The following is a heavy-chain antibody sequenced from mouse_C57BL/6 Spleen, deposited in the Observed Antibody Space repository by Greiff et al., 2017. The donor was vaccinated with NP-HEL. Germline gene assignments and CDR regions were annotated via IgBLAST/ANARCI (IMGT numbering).Heavy chain of an antibody. CDR3: TTPSYYSNYYWFAY. V-gene: IGHV14-4*01. Sequence: EVQLQQSGAELVRPGASVKLSCTASGFNIKDDYMHWVKQRPEQGLEWIGWIDPENGDPEYASTFPGKATITADPSSNTAYLQLSSLTSEDTAVYYCTTPSYYSNYYWFAYWGQGTLVTVSA. J-gene: IGHJ3*01. D-gene: IGHD2-5*01. CDR2: IDPENGDP. CDR1: GFNIKDDY.